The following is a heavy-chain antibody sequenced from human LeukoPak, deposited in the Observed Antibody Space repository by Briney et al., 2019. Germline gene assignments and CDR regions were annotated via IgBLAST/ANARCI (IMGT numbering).Heavy chain of an antibody. CDR1: GFTFSSYS. J-gene: IGHJ6*02. CDR3: ARAHCSSSSCYLVYYYYGMDV. D-gene: IGHD2-2*01. V-gene: IGHV3-21*01. CDR2: ISTGSSYI. Sequence: GGSLRLSCAASGFTFSSYSMNWVRQAPGKGLGWVSSISTGSSYIYYADSVKGRFTISRDNAKNSLYLQMNSLRAEDTAVYYCARAHCSSSSCYLVYYYYGMDVWGQGTTVTVSS.